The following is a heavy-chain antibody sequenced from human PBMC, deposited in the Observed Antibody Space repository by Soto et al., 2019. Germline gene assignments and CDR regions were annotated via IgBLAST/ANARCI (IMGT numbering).Heavy chain of an antibody. Sequence: ASVKVSCKASGYTFTSYYMHWVRQAPGKGLEWMGGFDGEDGETIYAENFQGRVTMTRDTSAGTVYMQLSSLTSEDTAVYYCARDDSGFSGSHYIDYFNYWGQGALVTVSS. CDR1: GYTFTSYY. J-gene: IGHJ4*02. CDR2: FDGEDGET. CDR3: ARDDSGFSGSHYIDYFNY. D-gene: IGHD1-26*01. V-gene: IGHV1-46*01.